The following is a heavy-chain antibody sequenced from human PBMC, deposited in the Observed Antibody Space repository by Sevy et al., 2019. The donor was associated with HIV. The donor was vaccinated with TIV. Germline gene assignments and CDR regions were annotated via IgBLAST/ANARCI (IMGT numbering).Heavy chain of an antibody. CDR3: AKGPHPAVTTSYGMDV. CDR1: GFTFREYA. D-gene: IGHD4-17*01. J-gene: IGHJ6*02. V-gene: IGHV3-30*02. Sequence: GGSLRLSCAASGFTFREYAMHWVRQAPGKGLEWLTFIRYDGTNKYYTDSVRGRFTISRDNSKNTLYLQMNSLRGEDTAEYYCAKGPHPAVTTSYGMDVWGQGTTVTVSS. CDR2: IRYDGTNK.